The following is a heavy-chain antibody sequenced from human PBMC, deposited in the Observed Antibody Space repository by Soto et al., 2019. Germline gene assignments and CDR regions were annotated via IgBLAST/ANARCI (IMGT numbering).Heavy chain of an antibody. D-gene: IGHD2-2*01. J-gene: IGHJ4*02. CDR3: ARVGAIVPAEGDY. Sequence: QIQLVQSGTEVREPGASVKVSCQASGYTFTSYGIIWVRQAPGQGLELMGWISGYNNNKNYAQKYQARVTMTTDTSTRTAYMELRSLRSDDTAVYYCARVGAIVPAEGDYWGQGTLVTVSS. CDR2: ISGYNNNK. CDR1: GYTFTSYG. V-gene: IGHV1-18*01.